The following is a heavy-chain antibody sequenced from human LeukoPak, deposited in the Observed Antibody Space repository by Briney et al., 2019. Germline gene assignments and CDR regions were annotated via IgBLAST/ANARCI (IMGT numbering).Heavy chain of an antibody. CDR3: ARGRSGYSYGYYFDY. CDR2: IIPIFGTA. J-gene: IGHJ4*02. V-gene: IGHV1-69*05. Sequence: GASVKVSCKASGYTFTGYYMHWVRQAPGQGLEWMGGIIPIFGTANYAQKFQGRVTITTDESTSTAYMELSSLRSEDTAVYYCARGRSGYSYGYYFDYWGQGTLVTVSS. D-gene: IGHD5-18*01. CDR1: GYTFTGYY.